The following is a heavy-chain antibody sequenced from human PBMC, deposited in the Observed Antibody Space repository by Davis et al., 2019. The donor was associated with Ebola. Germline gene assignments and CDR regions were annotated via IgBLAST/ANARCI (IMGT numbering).Heavy chain of an antibody. CDR3: ARDYCTGGVCYRTLDY. J-gene: IGHJ4*02. CDR1: GFTFNAFA. V-gene: IGHV3-23*01. CDR2: ISGASIAT. Sequence: GESLKISCAAAGFTFNAFAMSWVRQAPGQGLEWVAGISGASIATFYAESVKGRFTISRDNAKNTLYLQMNSLRAEDTAVYYCARDYCTGGVCYRTLDYWGQGTLVTVSS. D-gene: IGHD2-8*02.